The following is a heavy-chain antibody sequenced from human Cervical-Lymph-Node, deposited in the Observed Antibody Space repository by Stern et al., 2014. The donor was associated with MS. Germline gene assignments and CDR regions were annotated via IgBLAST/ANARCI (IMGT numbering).Heavy chain of an antibody. Sequence: VQLVESGGGVVQPGRSLRLSCEASGFIFSNNAMHWVRLAPGKGLEWVGVIANDGRNTHYADSVKGRFTISRDNPKNTLYLQMNSLRVEDTAVYYCARVGSGWYGMDVWGQGTTVIVSS. J-gene: IGHJ6*02. CDR2: IANDGRNT. V-gene: IGHV3-30*04. CDR1: GFIFSNNA. D-gene: IGHD6-19*01. CDR3: ARVGSGWYGMDV.